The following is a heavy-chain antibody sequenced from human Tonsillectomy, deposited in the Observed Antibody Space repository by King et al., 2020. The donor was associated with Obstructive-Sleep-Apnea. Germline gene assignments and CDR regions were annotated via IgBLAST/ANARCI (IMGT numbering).Heavy chain of an antibody. J-gene: IGHJ4*02. CDR1: GGSISSSSYY. CDR2: IHYSGST. Sequence: QLQESGPGLVKPSETLSLTCTVSGGSISSSSYYWGWIRQPPGKGLEWIGSIHYSGSTYYNPSLKSRVPISVDTSKNQFSLKLSSVTAADTAVYYCARRGYSSGWGVDYWGQGTLVTVSS. CDR3: ARRGYSSGWGVDY. V-gene: IGHV4-39*01. D-gene: IGHD6-19*01.